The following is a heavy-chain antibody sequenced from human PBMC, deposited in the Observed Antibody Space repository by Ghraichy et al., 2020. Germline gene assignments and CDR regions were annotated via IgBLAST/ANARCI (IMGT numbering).Heavy chain of an antibody. CDR2: IRYDGGNK. D-gene: IGHD6-13*01. V-gene: IGHV3-30*02. CDR3: AKDSEAYSRSWPDDY. J-gene: IGHJ4*02. Sequence: GGSLRLSCAASGFAFSSYGIHWVRQAPGKGLEWLAFIRYDGGNKYYADSVKGRFAISRDNSKNTLYLQMNSLRVEDTAVYYCAKDSEAYSRSWPDDYWGQGTLVTVSS. CDR1: GFAFSSYG.